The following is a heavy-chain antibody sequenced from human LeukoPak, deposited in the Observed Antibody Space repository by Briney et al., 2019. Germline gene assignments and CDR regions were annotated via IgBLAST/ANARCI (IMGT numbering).Heavy chain of an antibody. D-gene: IGHD3-10*01. V-gene: IGHV3-49*04. Sequence: GGSLRLSCTASGFTSGDYAMSWVRQAPGKGLEWVGFIRSKAYGGTTEYAASVKGRFTISRDDSKSIAYLQMNSLKAEDTAVYYCTRLRLEKRDYYGSGSYFDYWGQGTLVTVSS. CDR2: IRSKAYGGTT. CDR3: TRLRLEKRDYYGSGSYFDY. J-gene: IGHJ4*02. CDR1: GFTSGDYA.